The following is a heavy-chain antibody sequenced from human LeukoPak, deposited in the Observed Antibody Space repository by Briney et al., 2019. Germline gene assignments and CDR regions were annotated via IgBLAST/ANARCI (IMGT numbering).Heavy chain of an antibody. J-gene: IGHJ6*02. CDR3: ASSYDSSGYDSYYYYYYGMDV. V-gene: IGHV1-69*13. Sequence: GASVKVSCKASGGTFSSYAISWVRQAPGQGLEWMGGIIPIFGTANYAQKFQGRVMITADESTSTAYMELSSLRSEDTAVYYCASSYDSSGYDSYYYYYYGMDVWGQGTTVTVSS. D-gene: IGHD3-22*01. CDR2: IIPIFGTA. CDR1: GGTFSSYA.